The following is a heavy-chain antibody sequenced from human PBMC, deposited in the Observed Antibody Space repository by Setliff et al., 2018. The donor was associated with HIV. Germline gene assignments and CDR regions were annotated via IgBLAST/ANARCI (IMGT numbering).Heavy chain of an antibody. J-gene: IGHJ5*02. CDR1: GDSISSSGYY. Sequence: TLSLTCTVSGDSISSSGYYWSWIRQPPGRALEWLARIDWDDDKYYSTSLKTRLTISRDTSKNQVVLTMTNVDPVDTATYYCAQLLLPLGAYNYETWGQGMLVTVSS. V-gene: IGHV2-70*11. D-gene: IGHD1-1*01. CDR2: IDWDDDK. CDR3: AQLLLPLGAYNYET.